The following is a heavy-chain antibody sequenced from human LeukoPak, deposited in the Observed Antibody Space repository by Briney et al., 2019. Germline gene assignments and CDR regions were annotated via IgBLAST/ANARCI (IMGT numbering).Heavy chain of an antibody. CDR1: GFTFRNAW. CDR3: TTEWYNWNGEDAFDI. CDR2: IKSKTDGGTT. Sequence: GRSLRLSCAASGFTFRNAWMSWVRQAPGKGLEWVGRIKSKTDGGTTDYAVPVKGRFTISRYDSKNTLYLQMNSLKAEDTALYYCTTEWYNWNGEDAFDIWGQGTMVTVSS. J-gene: IGHJ3*02. V-gene: IGHV3-15*01. D-gene: IGHD1-1*01.